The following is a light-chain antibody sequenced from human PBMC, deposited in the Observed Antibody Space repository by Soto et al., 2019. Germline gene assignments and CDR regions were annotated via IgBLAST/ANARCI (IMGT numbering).Light chain of an antibody. V-gene: IGLV1-44*01. Sequence: QSVLTQPPSASGTPGQRVTISCSGSSSNIGSNTVNWYQQLPGTAPKLLIYNNNQRPSGVPDRFSGSKSGTSASLAISGLQSEDEADYYCAAWDDSLNGLGFGTGTRSPS. CDR3: AAWDDSLNGLG. CDR1: SSNIGSNT. J-gene: IGLJ1*01. CDR2: NNN.